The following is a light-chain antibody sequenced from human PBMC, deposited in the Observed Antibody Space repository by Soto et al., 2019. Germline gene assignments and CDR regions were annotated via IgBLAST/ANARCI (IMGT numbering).Light chain of an antibody. V-gene: IGKV2-28*01. CDR2: LGS. CDR1: QSLLHSNGYNY. Sequence: DIVMTQSPLSLPVTPGEPASISCRSSQSLLHSNGYNYLDWYLQKPGQSPQLLIYLGSNRASGVPDRFSGSGSGTDFTLKISRVEAEDVGVYYCMQALQTPYTFGKGTQLEIK. CDR3: MQALQTPYT. J-gene: IGKJ2*01.